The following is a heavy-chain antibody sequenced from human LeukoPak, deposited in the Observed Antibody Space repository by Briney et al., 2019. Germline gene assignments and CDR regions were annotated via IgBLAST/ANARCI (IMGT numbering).Heavy chain of an antibody. CDR2: INHSGRT. V-gene: IGHV4-34*01. Sequence: PSETLSLTCAVSGESFSDYYWTWIRQSPLKGLEWIGEINHSGRTYYNPSLKSRATISVDTSKNQFSLMLTSMTAADAAVYYCARAQVLWFGKLSVPQSFDHGSQGTLVSVPA. CDR3: ARAQVLWFGKLSVPQSFDH. J-gene: IGHJ4*02. D-gene: IGHD3-10*01. CDR1: GESFSDYY.